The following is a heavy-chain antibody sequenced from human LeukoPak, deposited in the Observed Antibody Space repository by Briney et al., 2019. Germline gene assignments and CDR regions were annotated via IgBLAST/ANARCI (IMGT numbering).Heavy chain of an antibody. CDR1: GGSISSYY. CDR3: ARHPERHYNYYMDV. D-gene: IGHD1-14*01. J-gene: IGHJ6*03. Sequence: SETLSLTCTVSGGSISSYYWSWIRQPPGKGLEWIGYIYTSGSTNYNPSLKSRVTISVDTSKNQFSLKLSSVIAADTAVYYCARHPERHYNYYMDVWGKGTTVTVSS. CDR2: IYTSGST. V-gene: IGHV4-4*09.